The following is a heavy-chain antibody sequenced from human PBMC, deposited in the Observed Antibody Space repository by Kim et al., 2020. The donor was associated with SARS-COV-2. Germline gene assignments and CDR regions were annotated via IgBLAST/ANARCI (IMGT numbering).Heavy chain of an antibody. J-gene: IGHJ4*02. CDR2: IWYDGSNK. V-gene: IGHV3-33*01. CDR1: GFTFSSYG. CDR3: ARDGPYYDILTGYYAH. D-gene: IGHD3-9*01. Sequence: GGSLRLSCAASGFTFSSYGMHWVRQAPGKGLEWVAVIWYDGSNKYYADSVKGRFTISRDNSKNTLYLQMNSLRAEDTAVYYCARDGPYYDILTGYYAHWGQGTLVTVSS.